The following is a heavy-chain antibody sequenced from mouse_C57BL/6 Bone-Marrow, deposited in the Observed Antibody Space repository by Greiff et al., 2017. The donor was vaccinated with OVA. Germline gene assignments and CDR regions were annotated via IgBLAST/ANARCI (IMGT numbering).Heavy chain of an antibody. CDR3: ARPYYYGSSRFAY. CDR2: INPNNGGT. CDR1: GYTFTDYY. Sequence: VQLQQSGPELVKPGASVKISCKASGYTFTDYYMNWVKQSHGKSLEWIGDINPNNGGTSYNQKFKGKATLTVDKSSSTAYMELRSLTSEDSAVYYCARPYYYGSSRFAYWGQGTLVTVSA. D-gene: IGHD1-1*01. V-gene: IGHV1-26*01. J-gene: IGHJ3*01.